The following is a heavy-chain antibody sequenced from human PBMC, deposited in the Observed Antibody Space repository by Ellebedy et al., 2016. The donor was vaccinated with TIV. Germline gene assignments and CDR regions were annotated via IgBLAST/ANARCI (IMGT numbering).Heavy chain of an antibody. CDR1: GFTLSSYG. J-gene: IGHJ3*02. V-gene: IGHV3-30*02. CDR3: AKRAQISSHGLDI. D-gene: IGHD4-17*01. CDR2: IGYDGSKK. Sequence: PGGSLRLSCAASGFTLSSYGIHWVRRAPGKGLEWVAAIGYDGSKKSYADSVKGRITISRDNSKNTGDLQMNSLRAEDTAVYYCAKRAQISSHGLDIWGQGTMVTVSS.